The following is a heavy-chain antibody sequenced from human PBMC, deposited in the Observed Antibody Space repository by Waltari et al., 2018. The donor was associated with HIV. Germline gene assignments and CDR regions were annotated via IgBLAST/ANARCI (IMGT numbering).Heavy chain of an antibody. Sequence: QMQLQESGPGLVKPSETLSLTCTVSGGSISRSGYYWGWIRQPPGKGQEWIGSIFYRGSTYYNPSLKSRVTISVDTSKNQFSLKLSSVTAEDTAVYYCAGVTSHQQPQYFDHWGQGTLVTVSS. CDR3: AGVTSHQQPQYFDH. D-gene: IGHD6-13*01. V-gene: IGHV4-39*01. J-gene: IGHJ4*02. CDR2: IFYRGST. CDR1: GGSISRSGYY.